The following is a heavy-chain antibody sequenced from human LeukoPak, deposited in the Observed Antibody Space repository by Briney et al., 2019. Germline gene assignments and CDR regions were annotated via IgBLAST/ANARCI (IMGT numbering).Heavy chain of an antibody. CDR1: GSTFSIYG. CDR2: IWYDGSNK. D-gene: IGHD3/OR15-3a*01. CDR3: ARDYDFWGNNWFDP. Sequence: GGSLRLSCAASGSTFSIYGMHWVRQAPGKGLEWVAVIWYDGSNKYYADSVKGRFTISRDNSKNTLYLQMNSLRAEHTAVYYCARDYDFWGNNWFDPWGQGTLVTVSS. V-gene: IGHV3-33*01. J-gene: IGHJ5*02.